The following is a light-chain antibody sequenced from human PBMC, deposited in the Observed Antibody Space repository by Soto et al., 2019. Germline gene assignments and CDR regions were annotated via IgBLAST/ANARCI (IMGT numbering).Light chain of an antibody. Sequence: DIHLSQSPSAMSASVGDRGPSPWRPSQSISNYLAWFQQKPGTVPKRLFYAASSLQSGVPSRISGSGSGTEFTLTISSLQPEDFATYYCLQHDSYPWTFGQGTKVDIK. CDR2: AAS. J-gene: IGKJ1*01. V-gene: IGKV1-17*03. CDR3: LQHDSYPWT. CDR1: QSISNY.